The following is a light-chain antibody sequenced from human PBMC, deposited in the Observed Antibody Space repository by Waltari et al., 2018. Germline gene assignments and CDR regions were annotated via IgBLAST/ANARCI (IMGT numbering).Light chain of an antibody. CDR3: QHYSHSSPWT. CDR2: DVS. V-gene: IGKV1-5*01. CDR1: LGVSDW. Sequence: DIQMTQSPYTLSASVGARVTLTCRASLGVSDWLAWYQQKPGKAPELLIFDVSTLKSGVPSRFSGRGSGTECTLTISSLQPDDFATYYCQHYSHSSPWTFGQGTKVEIK. J-gene: IGKJ1*01.